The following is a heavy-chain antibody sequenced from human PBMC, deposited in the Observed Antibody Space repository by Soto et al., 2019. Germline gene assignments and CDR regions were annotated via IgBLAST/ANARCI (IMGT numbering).Heavy chain of an antibody. CDR1: GGSISSSSYY. D-gene: IGHD3-3*01. CDR3: AGHYDFWSGYPYYYGMDV. J-gene: IGHJ6*02. V-gene: IGHV4-39*01. Sequence: SETLSLTCTVSGGSISSSSYYWGWIRQPPGKGLEWIGSIYYSGSTYYNPSLKSRVTISVDTSKNQFSLKLSSVTAADTAVYYCAGHYDFWSGYPYYYGMDVWGQGTTVTVSS. CDR2: IYYSGST.